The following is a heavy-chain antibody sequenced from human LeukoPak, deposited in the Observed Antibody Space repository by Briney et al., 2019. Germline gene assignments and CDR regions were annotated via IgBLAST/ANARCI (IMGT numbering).Heavy chain of an antibody. Sequence: GRSLTLSCAASGFTFSTYGMHWVRQAPGKGLEWVAFISYDGTNQYYADSVKGRFTISRDNSKNTLYLQMTSLRAEDTAVYYCASGRGLHLYGMDVWGQGTTVTVSS. V-gene: IGHV3-30*19. J-gene: IGHJ6*02. CDR3: ASGRGLHLYGMDV. D-gene: IGHD4-11*01. CDR1: GFTFSTYG. CDR2: ISYDGTNQ.